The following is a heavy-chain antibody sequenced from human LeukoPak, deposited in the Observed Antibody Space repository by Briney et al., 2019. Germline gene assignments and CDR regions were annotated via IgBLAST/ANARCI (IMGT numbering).Heavy chain of an antibody. CDR3: ARVPLRSFMDV. Sequence: PSETLSLTCTVSGGSISSYYWSWIRQPPGKGLEWIGYIYYSGSTNYNPSLKSRVTISVDTSKNQFSLKLSSVTAADTAVYYCARVPLRSFMDVWGKGTTVTVSS. J-gene: IGHJ6*03. CDR1: GGSISSYY. V-gene: IGHV4-59*12. CDR2: IYYSGST. D-gene: IGHD3-3*01.